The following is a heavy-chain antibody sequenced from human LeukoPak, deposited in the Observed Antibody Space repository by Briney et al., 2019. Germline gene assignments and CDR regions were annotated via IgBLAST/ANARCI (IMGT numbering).Heavy chain of an antibody. CDR2: MNPNSGNT. J-gene: IGHJ5*02. CDR3: ARGLLLWFGELIGWFDP. V-gene: IGHV1-8*01. D-gene: IGHD3-10*01. Sequence: ASVKVSCKASGYTFTSYDINWVRQATGQGLEWMGGMNPNSGNTGYAQKFQGRVTMTRNTSISTAYMELSSLRSEDTAVYYCARGLLLWFGELIGWFDPWGQGTLVTISS. CDR1: GYTFTSYD.